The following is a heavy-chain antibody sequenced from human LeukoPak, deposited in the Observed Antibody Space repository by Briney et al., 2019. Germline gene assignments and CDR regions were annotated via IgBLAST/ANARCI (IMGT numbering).Heavy chain of an antibody. J-gene: IGHJ5*02. Sequence: GESLKISCKGSGYSFISYWIGWVRKMPGKGLGGMGIIYPGDSDTRYRPSLQGQVTISAGQPISTAYLQWSSLKASDTAMYYCARQPGYGTPRGNWFDPWGQGTLVTVSS. CDR1: GYSFISYW. CDR3: ARQPGYGTPRGNWFDP. V-gene: IGHV5-51*01. D-gene: IGHD5-12*01. CDR2: IYPGDSDT.